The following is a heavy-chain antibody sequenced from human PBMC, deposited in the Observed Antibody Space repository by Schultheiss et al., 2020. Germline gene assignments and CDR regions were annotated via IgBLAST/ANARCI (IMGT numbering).Heavy chain of an antibody. CDR2: ISGSGYST. J-gene: IGHJ4*02. CDR3: ARDMGPVGALDDY. Sequence: GGSLRLSCAASGFTFSSYAMSWVRQAPGKGLEWVSAISGSGYSTYYADSVKGRFTISRDNSKNTLYLQMNSLRAEDTAVYYCARDMGPVGALDDYWGQGTLVTVSS. D-gene: IGHD1-26*01. CDR1: GFTFSSYA. V-gene: IGHV3-23*01.